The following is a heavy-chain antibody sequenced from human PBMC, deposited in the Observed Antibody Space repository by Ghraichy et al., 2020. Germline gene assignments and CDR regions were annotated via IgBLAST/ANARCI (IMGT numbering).Heavy chain of an antibody. Sequence: GESLNISCAASGFTFSSHNMNWVRQAPGKGLEWVSYISRSSSTIFYADSVKGRFTISRDNAKNSLYLQMNSLRTDDTAVYYCARDGGDPGPHIDYWGQGALVTVSS. D-gene: IGHD2-21*01. V-gene: IGHV3-48*01. CDR2: ISRSSSTI. J-gene: IGHJ4*02. CDR1: GFTFSSHN. CDR3: ARDGGDPGPHIDY.